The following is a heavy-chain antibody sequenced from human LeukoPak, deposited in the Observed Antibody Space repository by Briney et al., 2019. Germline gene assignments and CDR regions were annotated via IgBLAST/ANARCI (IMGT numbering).Heavy chain of an antibody. D-gene: IGHD3-3*01. J-gene: IGHJ4*02. Sequence: GGSLRLSCAASGFTFSSYAMSWVRQAPGKGLEWVSAISGSGGSTYYADSVKGRFTISRDNSKNTLYLQMNSLRAEDTAVYYCAKDGYDFWSGYYSGIGFDYWGQGTLVTVSS. CDR2: ISGSGGST. CDR1: GFTFSSYA. V-gene: IGHV3-23*01. CDR3: AKDGYDFWSGYYSGIGFDY.